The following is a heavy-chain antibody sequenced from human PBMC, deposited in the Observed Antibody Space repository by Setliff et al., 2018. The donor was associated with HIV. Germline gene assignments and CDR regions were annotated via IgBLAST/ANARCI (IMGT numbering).Heavy chain of an antibody. CDR1: GFTFSSCG. D-gene: IGHD3-22*01. CDR3: ARGALISWDSSDDLWY. J-gene: IGHJ4*02. V-gene: IGHV3-33*01. CDR2: ILYDGSSK. Sequence: GGSLRLSCVASGFTFSSCGMHWVRQAPGKGLEWVALILYDGSSKYYTDSVKDRFTISRDNSKNTLYLQMNSLRAEDTAVYYCARGALISWDSSDDLWYWGQGTLVTVSS.